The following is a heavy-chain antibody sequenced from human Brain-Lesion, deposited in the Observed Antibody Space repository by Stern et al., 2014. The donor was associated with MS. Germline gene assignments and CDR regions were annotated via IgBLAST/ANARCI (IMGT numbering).Heavy chain of an antibody. Sequence: VQLVESGPGLVKPSETLSLTCTVSGGSISSSSYYWAWIRQPPGKGLEWIGSISYGGTTFYNPSLKSRMTISVDTSQNQLSLNLNSVTAADTAVFYCARQETYNGSGRRPSFFDYWGQGTLVTVSS. CDR2: ISYGGTT. V-gene: IGHV4-39*01. D-gene: IGHD3-10*01. CDR3: ARQETYNGSGRRPSFFDY. CDR1: GGSISSSSYY. J-gene: IGHJ4*02.